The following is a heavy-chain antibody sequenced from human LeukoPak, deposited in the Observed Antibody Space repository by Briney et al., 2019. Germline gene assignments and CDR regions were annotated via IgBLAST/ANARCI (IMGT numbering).Heavy chain of an antibody. Sequence: PGGSLRLSGAASGFTFSSYSMNWVRQAPGKGLEWVSSISSSSSYIYYADSVKGRFTISRDNAKNTLYLQMNSLRVEDTAVYYCARDNNGRLDYWGQGTLVTVSS. D-gene: IGHD1/OR15-1a*01. CDR1: GFTFSSYS. CDR2: ISSSSSYI. CDR3: ARDNNGRLDY. J-gene: IGHJ4*02. V-gene: IGHV3-21*01.